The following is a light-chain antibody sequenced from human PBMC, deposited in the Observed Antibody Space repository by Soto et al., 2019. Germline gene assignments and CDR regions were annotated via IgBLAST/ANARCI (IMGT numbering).Light chain of an antibody. CDR1: QSLSGW. CDR3: QQYASYPCT. Sequence: DIQLTQTPSTLSASIGDRVTITCRASQSLSGWLAWYQQTPGKAPKLLISDAFRLESGVPSRFRGSGSGTEFSLTIGLLQPGDSATFYCQQYASYPCTFGRGTKV. CDR2: DAF. J-gene: IGKJ1*01. V-gene: IGKV1-5*01.